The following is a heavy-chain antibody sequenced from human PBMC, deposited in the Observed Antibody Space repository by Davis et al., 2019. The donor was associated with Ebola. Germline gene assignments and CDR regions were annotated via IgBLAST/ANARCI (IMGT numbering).Heavy chain of an antibody. CDR3: TSSAVAGTYDY. D-gene: IGHD6-19*01. CDR2: IRSKANSYAT. J-gene: IGHJ4*02. V-gene: IGHV3-73*01. Sequence: GGSLRLSCAASGFTFGGSAMHWVRQASGKGLEWVGRIRSKANSYATAYAASVKGRFTISRDDSKNTAYLQMNSLKTEDTAVYYCTSSAVAGTYDYWGQGTLVTVSS. CDR1: GFTFGGSA.